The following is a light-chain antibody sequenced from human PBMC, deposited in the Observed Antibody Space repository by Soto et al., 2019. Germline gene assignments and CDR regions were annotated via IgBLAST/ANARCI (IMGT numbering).Light chain of an antibody. Sequence: DIQMTQSPSSLSASVGDRVTITCRASQGISNYLAWYQQRPGKAPNLLIFDASTLESGVPSRFSGSGSGTTFTLTISSLQSDDFATYYCLQYNGYYRTFGQGTKVDSK. J-gene: IGKJ1*01. V-gene: IGKV1-16*01. CDR1: QGISNY. CDR2: DAS. CDR3: LQYNGYYRT.